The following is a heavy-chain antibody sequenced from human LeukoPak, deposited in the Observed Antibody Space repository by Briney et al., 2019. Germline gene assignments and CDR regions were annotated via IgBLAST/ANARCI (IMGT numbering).Heavy chain of an antibody. CDR1: GFTFSNYA. Sequence: PGGSLRLSCAASGFTFSNYAMSWVRQAPGKGLEWVSGFSGSGSSTYYADSVKGRFTISRDNSKNTLYLQMNSLRAEDTAVYYCAEDWIKFDYWGQGTLVTVSS. J-gene: IGHJ4*02. CDR2: FSGSGSST. D-gene: IGHD2-2*03. CDR3: AEDWIKFDY. V-gene: IGHV3-23*01.